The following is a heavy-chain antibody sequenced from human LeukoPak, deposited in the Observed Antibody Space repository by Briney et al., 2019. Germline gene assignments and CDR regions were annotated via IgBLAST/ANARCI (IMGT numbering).Heavy chain of an antibody. CDR1: GDSMSNYW. Sequence: SETLSLTCDVSGDSMSNYWWSWVRQPPGKGLEWIGEISHRGTTNYNTSLKSRVTMSLDNSKNQFSLKVYSLIVADTAIYYCARHIGILGSRGFDCWGLGTLVTVSS. CDR3: ARHIGILGSRGFDC. V-gene: IGHV4-4*02. J-gene: IGHJ4*02. D-gene: IGHD2-21*01. CDR2: ISHRGTT.